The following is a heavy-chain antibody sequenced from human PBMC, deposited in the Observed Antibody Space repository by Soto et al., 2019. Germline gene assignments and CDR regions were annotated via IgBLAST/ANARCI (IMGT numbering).Heavy chain of an antibody. CDR2: ISYDGSNK. J-gene: IGHJ4*02. CDR3: VKDMSYYGSGGQAFDY. V-gene: IGHV3-30*18. CDR1: GFTFSTYG. D-gene: IGHD3-10*01. Sequence: GGSLRLSCAASGFTFSTYGMHWVRQAPGKGLEWVAFISYDGSNKYYADSVKGRFTISRDNSKNTLFLQMNSLRAEDTAVYYCVKDMSYYGSGGQAFDYWGQGTLVTVSS.